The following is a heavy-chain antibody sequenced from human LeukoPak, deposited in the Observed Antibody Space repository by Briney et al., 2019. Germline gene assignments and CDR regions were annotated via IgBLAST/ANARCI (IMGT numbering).Heavy chain of an antibody. D-gene: IGHD6-19*01. CDR1: GGSFSGYY. J-gene: IGHJ6*02. CDR3: ARDGGPAVAGERCMDV. CDR2: IYTSGST. Sequence: PSETLSLTCAVYGGSFSGYYWSWIRQPAGKGLEWIGRIYTSGSTNYNPSLKSRVTMSVDTSKNQFSLKLSSVTAADTAVYYCARDGGPAVAGERCMDVWGQGTTVTVSS. V-gene: IGHV4-4*07.